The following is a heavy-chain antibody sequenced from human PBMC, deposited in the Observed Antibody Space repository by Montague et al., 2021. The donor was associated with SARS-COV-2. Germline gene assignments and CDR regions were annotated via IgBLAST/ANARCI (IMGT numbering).Heavy chain of an antibody. CDR2: IYYSGST. J-gene: IGHJ6*02. V-gene: IGHV4-39*07. Sequence: ETLSLTCTVAGGSISSSSYYWGWIRQPPGKGLEWFGSIYYSGSTXYNPSLESRVTISVDTSKNQFSLKLSSVTAADTAVYYCARVGRQQLVRLSGMDVWGQGTTVTVSS. CDR3: ARVGRQQLVRLSGMDV. CDR1: GGSISSSSYY. D-gene: IGHD6-13*01.